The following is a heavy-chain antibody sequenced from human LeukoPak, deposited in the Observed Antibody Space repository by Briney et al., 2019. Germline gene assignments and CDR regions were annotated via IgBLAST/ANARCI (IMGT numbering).Heavy chain of an antibody. V-gene: IGHV5-51*01. Sequence: GESLKISCTGSGYSFSTYWIGWVRQMPGKGLEWMGIIYPRDSDTRYTPSFQGQVTISADKSISTAYLQWSSLKASDTAMYYCARRSAVAGEGFDYWGQRTLVTVSS. J-gene: IGHJ4*02. CDR3: ARRSAVAGEGFDY. D-gene: IGHD6-19*01. CDR2: IYPRDSDT. CDR1: GYSFSTYW.